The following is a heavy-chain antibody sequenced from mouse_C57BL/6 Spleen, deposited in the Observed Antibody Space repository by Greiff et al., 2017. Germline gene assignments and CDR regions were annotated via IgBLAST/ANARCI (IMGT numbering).Heavy chain of an antibody. D-gene: IGHD2-4*01. Sequence: EVKLVESGGGLVQPKGSLKLSCAASGFSFNTYAMNWVRQAPGKGLEWVARIRSKSNNYATYYADSVKDRFTISRDDSESMLYLQMNNLKTEDTAMYYCVRGGYYDYDGRFDYWGQGTTLTVSS. CDR2: IRSKSNNYAT. CDR1: GFSFNTYA. V-gene: IGHV10-1*01. J-gene: IGHJ2*01. CDR3: VRGGYYDYDGRFDY.